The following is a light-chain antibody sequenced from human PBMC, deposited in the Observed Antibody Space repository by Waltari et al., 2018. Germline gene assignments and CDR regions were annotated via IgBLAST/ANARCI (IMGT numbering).Light chain of an antibody. V-gene: IGLV2-14*01. J-gene: IGLJ3*02. CDR3: NSYTTSSTWV. CDR1: SSYIVAYNF. CDR2: EVR. Sequence: QSALTQPASVSGAPGQSIPISCTGTSSYIVAYNFVSWYQHLPGKAPKLIISEVRSRPSGVSNRCSGSKSGNMASLTISGLQAEDEADYYCNSYTTSSTWVFGGGTKLTVL.